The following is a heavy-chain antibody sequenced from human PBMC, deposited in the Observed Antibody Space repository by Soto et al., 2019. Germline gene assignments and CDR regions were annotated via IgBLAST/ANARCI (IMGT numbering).Heavy chain of an antibody. CDR3: ARPNHYDFWSGYYYFDY. CDR2: IYYSGST. D-gene: IGHD3-3*01. CDR1: RGSISSSSYY. V-gene: IGHV4-39*01. Sequence: SETLSLTCTVSRGSISSSSYYWGWIRQPPGKGLEWLGSIYYSGSTYYNPSLKSRVTISVDTSKNQFSLKLSSVTAADTAVYYCARPNHYDFWSGYYYFDYWGQGTLVTVSS. J-gene: IGHJ4*02.